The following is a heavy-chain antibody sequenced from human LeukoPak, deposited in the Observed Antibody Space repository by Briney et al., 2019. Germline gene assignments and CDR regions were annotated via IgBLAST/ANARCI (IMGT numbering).Heavy chain of an antibody. D-gene: IGHD3-22*01. CDR2: IIPIFGTA. V-gene: IGHV1-69*13. J-gene: IGHJ4*02. Sequence: ASVKVSCKASGGTFSSYAISWVRQAPGQGLEWMGGIIPIFGTANYAQKFQGRVTITADESTSTAYMELRSLRSDDTAVYYCARENYYDGSGSPSASAPVDHWGQGTLVTVSS. CDR1: GGTFSSYA. CDR3: ARENYYDGSGSPSASAPVDH.